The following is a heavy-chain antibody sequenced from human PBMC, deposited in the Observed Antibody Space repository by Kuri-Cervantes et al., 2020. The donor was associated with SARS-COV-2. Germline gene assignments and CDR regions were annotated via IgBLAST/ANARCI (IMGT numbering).Heavy chain of an antibody. J-gene: IGHJ3*02. CDR3: ARDQGSSWYPHAFDI. D-gene: IGHD6-13*01. CDR1: GFTFSSYA. CDR2: ISYDGSNK. V-gene: IGHV3-30-3*01. Sequence: GESLKISCAASGFTFSSYAMHWVRQAPGKGLEWVAVISYDGSNKYYADSVKGRFTISRDNSKNTLYLQMNSLRAEDTAVYYCARDQGSSWYPHAFDIWGQGTMVTVSS.